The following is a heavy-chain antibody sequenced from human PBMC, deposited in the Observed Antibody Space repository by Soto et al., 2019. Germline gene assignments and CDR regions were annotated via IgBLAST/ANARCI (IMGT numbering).Heavy chain of an antibody. Sequence: GASVKVSCKASGYTFTSYDINWVRQATGQRLERKGWMNPNSGNTGYAQKFQGRVTMTRNTSISTAYMELSSLRSEDTAVYYCARDGYSSSWYVADYYYYYMDVWGKGTTVTVSS. D-gene: IGHD6-13*01. CDR1: GYTFTSYD. CDR2: MNPNSGNT. J-gene: IGHJ6*03. CDR3: ARDGYSSSWYVADYYYYYMDV. V-gene: IGHV1-8*01.